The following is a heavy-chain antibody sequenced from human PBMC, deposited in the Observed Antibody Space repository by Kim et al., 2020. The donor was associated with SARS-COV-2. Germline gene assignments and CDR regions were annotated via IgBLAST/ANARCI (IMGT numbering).Heavy chain of an antibody. CDR1: GFTFSDSA. J-gene: IGHJ3*02. CDR3: SLVGAAADVFDI. V-gene: IGHV3-73*01. D-gene: IGHD1-26*01. CDR2: LRSKADNFAP. Sequence: GGSLRLSCAASGFTFSDSAIHWVRQASGKGLEWVGRLRSKADNFAPVYGASMKGRITMSRDDSKKMAYLQVNSLEAEDTAVYYCSLVGAAADVFDIWGQGTMVTVSS.